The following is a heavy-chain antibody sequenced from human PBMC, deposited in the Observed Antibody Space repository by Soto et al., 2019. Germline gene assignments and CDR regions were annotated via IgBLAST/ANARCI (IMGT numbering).Heavy chain of an antibody. CDR3: ARRGCSGGSCYLDV. CDR2: INPNSGGT. J-gene: IGHJ6*02. Sequence: GASVKVSCKASGYTFTGYYMHWVRHAPGQGLEWMGWINPNSGGTNYAQKFQGRVTMTRDTSISTAYMELSRLRSDDTAVYYCARRGCSGGSCYLDVWGQGTTVTVSS. D-gene: IGHD2-15*01. V-gene: IGHV1-2*02. CDR1: GYTFTGYY.